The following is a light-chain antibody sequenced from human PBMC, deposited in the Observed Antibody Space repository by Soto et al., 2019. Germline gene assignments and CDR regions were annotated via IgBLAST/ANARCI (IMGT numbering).Light chain of an antibody. Sequence: ETVMTQSPATLSVSLGEGAVLSCRASQSVSSYLAWYQLRPGQAPRVLIYGTSIRASGIPGRFSGSGSGTEFTLTFDSLQSEDAAVYYCQQYKDWPKTFSQGTKVEVK. CDR3: QQYKDWPKT. CDR1: QSVSSY. CDR2: GTS. J-gene: IGKJ1*01. V-gene: IGKV3-15*01.